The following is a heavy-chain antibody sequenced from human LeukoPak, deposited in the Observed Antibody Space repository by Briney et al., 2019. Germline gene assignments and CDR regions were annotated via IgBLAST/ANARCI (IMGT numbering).Heavy chain of an antibody. D-gene: IGHD7-27*01. V-gene: IGHV3-23*01. Sequence: GGSLRLSCAASGLTFSRYAMSWVRQAPGKGLEWVSGVSTSGGSTYYADSVRGRFTISRDNAKNSLYLQMNSLRAEDTAVFYCARDYGDSAPDYWGQGTLVTVSS. CDR1: GLTFSRYA. J-gene: IGHJ4*02. CDR3: ARDYGDSAPDY. CDR2: VSTSGGST.